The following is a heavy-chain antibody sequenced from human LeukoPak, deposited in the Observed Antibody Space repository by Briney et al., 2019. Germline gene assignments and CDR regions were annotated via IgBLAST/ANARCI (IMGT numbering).Heavy chain of an antibody. CDR3: PTPTAPPY. CDR1: GFNFTNAW. J-gene: IGHJ4*02. Sequence: GGSLRLSCAAAGFNFTNAWMSWVRQAPGKGLEWVGRIKGKPDGATIAYAAPVEGRFTISRDDSRSSLYLQMNSLKTEDTAVYYCPTPTAPPYGAQGPLSPVS. D-gene: IGHD5-18*01. V-gene: IGHV3-15*01. CDR2: IKGKPDGATI.